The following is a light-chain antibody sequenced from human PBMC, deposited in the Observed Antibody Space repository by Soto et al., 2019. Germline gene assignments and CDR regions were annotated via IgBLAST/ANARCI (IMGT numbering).Light chain of an antibody. J-gene: IGKJ4*01. Sequence: ETVLTQSPGTLSLSPGQRATLSCRASQSLSSSYLAWYQQKPGQAPKVLIYAASSRATGIPDRFSGSGSGTDFTLTISRLDPEDFAVYYCQQYGTSPPTVGGGTEVDIK. CDR1: QSLSSSY. V-gene: IGKV3-20*01. CDR2: AAS. CDR3: QQYGTSPPT.